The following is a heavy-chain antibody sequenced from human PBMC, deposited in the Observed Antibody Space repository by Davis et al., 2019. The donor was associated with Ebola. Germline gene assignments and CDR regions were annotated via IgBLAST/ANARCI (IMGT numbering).Heavy chain of an antibody. CDR2: IYHSGST. V-gene: IGHV4-38-2*01. Sequence: PSETLSLTCAVSGYSISSGYYWGWIRQPPGKGLEWIGSIYHSGSTYYNPSLKSRVTISVDTSKNQFSLKLSSVTAADTAVYYCAITTVTPPFWFDPWGQGTLVTVSS. J-gene: IGHJ5*02. D-gene: IGHD4-17*01. CDR3: AITTVTPPFWFDP. CDR1: GYSISSGYY.